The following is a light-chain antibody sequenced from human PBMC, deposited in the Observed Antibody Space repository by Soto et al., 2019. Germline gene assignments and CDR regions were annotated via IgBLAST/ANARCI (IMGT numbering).Light chain of an antibody. CDR2: EVT. CDR3: SSYAGSNILV. Sequence: QSVLTQPPSASGSPGQSVTISCTGTSSDVGGYNYVSWYQQHPGKVPKLMIYEVTKRPSGVPDRFSGSKSGNTASLTVAGLPAEDDAYYYCSSYAGSNILVFGGGTKVTVL. CDR1: SSDVGGYNY. J-gene: IGLJ3*02. V-gene: IGLV2-8*01.